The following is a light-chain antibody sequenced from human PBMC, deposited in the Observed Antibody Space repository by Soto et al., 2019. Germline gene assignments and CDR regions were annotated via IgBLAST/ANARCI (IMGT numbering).Light chain of an antibody. J-gene: IGLJ1*01. CDR3: CSYAGSYTLGV. Sequence: QSALTQPRSVSGSPGQSVTISCTGTSSDVGGSTYVSWYQQHPGKAPKLMIYDVSKRPSGVPDRFSGSKSGHTASLTLSGLQAEAEADYYCCSYAGSYTLGVFGTGTKLTVL. CDR1: SSDVGGSTY. CDR2: DVS. V-gene: IGLV2-11*01.